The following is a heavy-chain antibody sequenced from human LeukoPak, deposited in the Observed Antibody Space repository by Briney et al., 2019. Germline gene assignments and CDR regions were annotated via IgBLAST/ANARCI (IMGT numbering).Heavy chain of an antibody. J-gene: IGHJ4*02. CDR1: GGSISSYY. Sequence: PETLSLTCTVSGGSISSYYWSWIRQPARKGLEWIGRIYTSGSTNYNPSLKSRVTMSVDTSKNQFSLKLSSVTAADTAVYYCARGRVSSSWYSAFDYWGQGTLVTVPS. CDR3: ARGRVSSSWYSAFDY. CDR2: IYTSGST. V-gene: IGHV4-4*07. D-gene: IGHD6-13*01.